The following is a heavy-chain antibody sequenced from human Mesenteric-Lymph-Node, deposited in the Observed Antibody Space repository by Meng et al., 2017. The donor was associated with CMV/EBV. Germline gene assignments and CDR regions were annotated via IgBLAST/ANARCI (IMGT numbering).Heavy chain of an antibody. Sequence: GESLRLSCAASGFTFSSYEMNWVRQAPGKGLEWVSSISSSGDVMSYADSVKGRFTVSRDNAKNSLYLQMNSLRAEDTAVYYCARDITMFRGVFPYSSGMDVWGQGTTVTVSS. V-gene: IGHV3-48*03. D-gene: IGHD3-10*01. CDR2: ISSSGDVM. CDR1: GFTFSSYE. CDR3: ARDITMFRGVFPYSSGMDV. J-gene: IGHJ6*02.